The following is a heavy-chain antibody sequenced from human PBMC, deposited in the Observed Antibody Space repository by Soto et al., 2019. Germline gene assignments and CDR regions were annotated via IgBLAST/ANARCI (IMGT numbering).Heavy chain of an antibody. CDR1: GGTFSSYA. V-gene: IGHV1-69*01. CDR3: ARRAYSSSGHFDY. J-gene: IGHJ4*02. CDR2: IIPIFGTA. Sequence: QVQLVQSGAGGKKPGSSVKVSCRVSGGTFSSYAITWVRQAPGQGLEWMGGIIPIFGTANYAQTFQGRVTITADESTSTAYMELSSLRSEDTAVYYCARRAYSSSGHFDYWGQGTLVTVSS. D-gene: IGHD6-6*01.